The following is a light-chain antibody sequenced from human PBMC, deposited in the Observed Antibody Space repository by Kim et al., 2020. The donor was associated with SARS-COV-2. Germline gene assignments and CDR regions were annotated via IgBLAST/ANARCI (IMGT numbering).Light chain of an antibody. J-gene: IGKJ4*01. CDR2: AAS. V-gene: IGKV3-20*01. CDR3: QQYDTSPLT. Sequence: EIVLTQSPGTLSLSPGERATLSCRASQSINSYYLGWYQQRPGQPPRLFIYAASSRATGVPDRFSGSGSGTDFTLTINRLEPEDFAVYFCQQYDTSPLTFGGGTKVDIK. CDR1: QSINSYY.